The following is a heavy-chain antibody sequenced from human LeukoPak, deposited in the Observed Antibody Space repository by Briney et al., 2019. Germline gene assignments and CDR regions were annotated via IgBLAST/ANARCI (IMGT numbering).Heavy chain of an antibody. V-gene: IGHV1-69*05. D-gene: IGHD2-21*01. J-gene: IGHJ6*03. Sequence: SVKVSCKASGYTFSSYAISWVRQAPGQGLEWMGGIIPIFGTANYAQKFQGRVTITTDESTSTAYMELSSLRSEDTAVYYCARTFCGGDCSAYYYYYYMDVWGKGTTVTVSS. CDR3: ARTFCGGDCSAYYYYYYMDV. CDR1: GYTFSSYA. CDR2: IIPIFGTA.